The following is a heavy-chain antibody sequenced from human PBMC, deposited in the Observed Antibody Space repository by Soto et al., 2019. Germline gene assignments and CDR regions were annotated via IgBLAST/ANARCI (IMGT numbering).Heavy chain of an antibody. V-gene: IGHV4-4*02. CDR1: GGSISSSNW. J-gene: IGHJ5*02. D-gene: IGHD2-21*02. Sequence: QVQLQESGPGLVKPSGTLSLTCAVSGGSISSSNWWSWVRQPPGKGLEWIGEIYHSGSTNYNPSLKSRVTISVDKSKNQFSLKLSSVTAADTAVYYCARGSRRCYGGNSVGWFYPWGQGTLVTVSS. CDR3: ARGSRRCYGGNSVGWFYP. CDR2: IYHSGST.